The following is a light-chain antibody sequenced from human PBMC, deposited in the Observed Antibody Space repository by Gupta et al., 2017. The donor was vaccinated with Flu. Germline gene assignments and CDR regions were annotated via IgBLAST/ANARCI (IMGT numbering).Light chain of an antibody. CDR1: KAISNY. CDR3: QQEDNLPFT. V-gene: IGKV1-33*01. CDR2: DAS. J-gene: IGKJ4*01. Sequence: EIRMTHSPSSLSASVGDRVTITCLASKAISNYLNWYQQKPGKAPKPLIYDASNLETGVPSRFSGSGSGTDFTFTISIRQPEDFATYYCQQEDNLPFTFGRGTKVDIK.